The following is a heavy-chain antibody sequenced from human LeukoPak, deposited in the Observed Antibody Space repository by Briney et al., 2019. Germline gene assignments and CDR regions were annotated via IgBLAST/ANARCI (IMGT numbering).Heavy chain of an antibody. J-gene: IGHJ5*02. CDR1: GYTFTGYY. V-gene: IGHV1-2*02. D-gene: IGHD2-15*01. CDR2: INPISGGT. CDR3: ARPYCSGGSCYRWFDP. Sequence: ASVKVSCKASGYTFTGYYIHWVRQAPGQGLEWMGWINPISGGTNYAQKFQGRVTMTRDTTISTAYMELSRLRADDTAVYYCARPYCSGGSCYRWFDPWGQGTLVTVSS.